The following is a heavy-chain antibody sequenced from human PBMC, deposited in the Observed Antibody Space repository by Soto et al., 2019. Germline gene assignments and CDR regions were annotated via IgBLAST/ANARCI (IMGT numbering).Heavy chain of an antibody. V-gene: IGHV4-30-4*01. D-gene: IGHD6-19*01. CDR1: GGSISSGDYY. CDR2: IYYSGST. J-gene: IGHJ5*02. CDR3: SRAELAGNWFDP. Sequence: QVQLQESGPGLVKPSQTLSLTCTVSGGSISSGDYYWSWIRQPPGKGLEWIGYIYYSGSTYYNPSLKSRVTISVDTSKNHFSLKLSSVTAADTAVYYCSRAELAGNWFDPWGQGTLVTVSS.